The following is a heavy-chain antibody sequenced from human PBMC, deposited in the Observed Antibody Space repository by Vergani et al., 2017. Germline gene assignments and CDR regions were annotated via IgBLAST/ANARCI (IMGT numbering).Heavy chain of an antibody. Sequence: QVQLVESGGGVVQPGRSLRLSCAASGFTFSSYGMHWVRQAPGKGLEWVAVISYDGSNKYYADSVKGRFTISRDNSKNTLYLQMNSLRTEDTAVYYCAKDGFLEWCYRRGYYMDVWGKGTTVTVSS. CDR1: GFTFSSYG. V-gene: IGHV3-30*18. CDR2: ISYDGSNK. CDR3: AKDGFLEWCYRRGYYMDV. J-gene: IGHJ6*03. D-gene: IGHD3-3*01.